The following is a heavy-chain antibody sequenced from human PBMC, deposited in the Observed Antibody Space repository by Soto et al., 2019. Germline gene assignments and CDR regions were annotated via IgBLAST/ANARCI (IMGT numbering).Heavy chain of an antibody. Sequence: PSETLSLTCTVSGGSISNYYWSWIRQPPGKRLEWIGYIYNRGSTNYNPSLKSRVTISVDTSKNQFSLELTSVTAADTAVYYCARAGAAVGTSGVDYWGQGTLVTVSS. V-gene: IGHV4-59*01. CDR3: ARAGAAVGTSGVDY. CDR1: GGSISNYY. CDR2: IYNRGST. D-gene: IGHD6-13*01. J-gene: IGHJ4*02.